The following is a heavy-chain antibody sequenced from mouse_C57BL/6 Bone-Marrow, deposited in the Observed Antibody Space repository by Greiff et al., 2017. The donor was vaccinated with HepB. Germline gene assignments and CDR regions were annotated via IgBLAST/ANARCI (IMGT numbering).Heavy chain of an antibody. CDR1: GFTFSSYT. J-gene: IGHJ2*01. V-gene: IGHV5-9*01. CDR3: SRLTAIYVKDY. D-gene: IGHD1-3*01. Sequence: EVQLVESGGGLVKPGGSLKLSCAASGFTFSSYTMPWVGQTPEKRLEWVATISGGGGNTYYPDSVKGRITISRDNAKNTLYLQLISLRSEDTALYYCSRLTAIYVKDYWGQGTTLTVSS. CDR2: ISGGGGNT.